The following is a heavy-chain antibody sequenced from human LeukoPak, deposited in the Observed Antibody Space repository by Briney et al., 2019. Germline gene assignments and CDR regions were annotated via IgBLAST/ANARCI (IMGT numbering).Heavy chain of an antibody. CDR2: ISYDGSNK. Sequence: PGGSLRLSCAASGFTFSSYAMHWVRQAPGKGLEWVAVISYDGSNKYYADSVKGRFTISRDNSKNALYLQMNSLRAEDTAVYYCARVVEEDGYKLFDYWGQGTLVTVSS. CDR3: ARVVEEDGYKLFDY. CDR1: GFTFSSYA. J-gene: IGHJ4*02. V-gene: IGHV3-30-3*01. D-gene: IGHD5-24*01.